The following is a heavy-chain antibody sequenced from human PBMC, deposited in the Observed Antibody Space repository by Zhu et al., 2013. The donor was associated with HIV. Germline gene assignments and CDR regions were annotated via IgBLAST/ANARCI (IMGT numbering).Heavy chain of an antibody. CDR3: AEGPRVGATNPYSYYYMDV. CDR1: GYIFTTYG. J-gene: IGHJ6*03. V-gene: IGHV1-69*13. Sequence: QLVQSGVEVKKPGASVKVSCKASGYIFTTYGISWVRQAPGQGLEWMGGIIPIFGTANYAQKFQGRVTITADESTSTAYMELSSLRSEDTAVYYCAEGPRVGATNPYSYYYMDVWGKGTTVTVSS. CDR2: IIPIFGTA. D-gene: IGHD1-26*01.